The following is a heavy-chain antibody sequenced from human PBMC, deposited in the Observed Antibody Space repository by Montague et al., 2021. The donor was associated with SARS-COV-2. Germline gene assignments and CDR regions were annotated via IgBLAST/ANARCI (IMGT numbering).Heavy chain of an antibody. Sequence: SRRLSCAASGFTFSSYTMHWVRQAPGKGLEWVAVISYDGNNKYVDSVKGRFTISRDISKNTLYLQMNSLRVEDTAVYYCARDGFPDSGGYSHFDYWGQGTLVTVSS. J-gene: IGHJ4*02. CDR2: ISYDGNNK. D-gene: IGHD3-22*01. CDR1: GFTFSSYT. CDR3: ARDGFPDSGGYSHFDY. V-gene: IGHV3-30*04.